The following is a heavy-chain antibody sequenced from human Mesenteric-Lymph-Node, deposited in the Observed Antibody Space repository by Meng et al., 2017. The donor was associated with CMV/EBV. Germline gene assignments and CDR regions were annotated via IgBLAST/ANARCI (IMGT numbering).Heavy chain of an antibody. CDR2: ISYDGSNK. J-gene: IGHJ6*02. CDR3: ARDGTSGFWSGYYWYYYGMDV. V-gene: IGHV3-30*04. CDR1: GFTFSSYA. D-gene: IGHD3-3*01. Sequence: GGSLRLSCAASGFTFSSYAMHWVRQAPGKGLEWVAVISYDGSNKYYADSVKGRFTISRDNSKNTLYLQMNSLRAEDTAVYYCARDGTSGFWSGYYWYYYGMDVWGQGTTVTVSS.